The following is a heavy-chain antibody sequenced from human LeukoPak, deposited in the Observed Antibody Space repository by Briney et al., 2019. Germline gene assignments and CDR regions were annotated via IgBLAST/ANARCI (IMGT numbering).Heavy chain of an antibody. CDR3: AREWTYNYYYYYYMDV. J-gene: IGHJ6*03. Sequence: ASVKVSCKASGYTFTSYGISWVRQAPGQGLEWMGWISAYNGNTNYAQKLQGRVTMTTDTSTSTAYMELRSLRSDDTAVYYCAREWTYNYYYYYYMDVWGKGTTVTISS. CDR1: GYTFTSYG. D-gene: IGHD1-14*01. V-gene: IGHV1-18*01. CDR2: ISAYNGNT.